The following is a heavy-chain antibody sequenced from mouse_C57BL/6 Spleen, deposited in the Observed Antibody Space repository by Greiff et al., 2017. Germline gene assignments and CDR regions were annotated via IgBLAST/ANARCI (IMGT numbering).Heavy chain of an antibody. Sequence: VMLVESGPGLAAPSQSLSITCTVSGFSLTSYGVSWVRQPPGKGLEWLGVIWGGGSTNYHSALISRLSISKDNSTSQVILILNRLQTDDTATYYGAKSNLDYAFAYWGQGTLVTVSA. D-gene: IGHD2-4*01. CDR3: AKSNLDYAFAY. CDR2: IWGGGST. V-gene: IGHV2-3*01. J-gene: IGHJ3*01. CDR1: GFSLTSYG.